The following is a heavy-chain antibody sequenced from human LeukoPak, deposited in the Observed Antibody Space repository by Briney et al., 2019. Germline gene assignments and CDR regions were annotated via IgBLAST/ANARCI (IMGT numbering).Heavy chain of an antibody. Sequence: GGSLRPSCAASGFTFSSYSMNWVRQAPGKGLEWVSSISSSSSYIYYADSVKGRFTISRDNAKNSLYLQMNSLRAEDTAVYYCARSVRYCTNGVCYQGMDVWGQGTTVTVSS. CDR3: ARSVRYCTNGVCYQGMDV. J-gene: IGHJ6*02. V-gene: IGHV3-21*01. CDR1: GFTFSSYS. CDR2: ISSSSSYI. D-gene: IGHD2-8*01.